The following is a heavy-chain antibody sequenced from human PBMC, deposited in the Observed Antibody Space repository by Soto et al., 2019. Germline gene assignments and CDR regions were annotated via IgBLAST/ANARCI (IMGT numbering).Heavy chain of an antibody. CDR1: GYTFTSYG. Sequence: ASVKVSCKASGYTFTSYGISWVRQAPGQGLEWMGWISAYNGNTNYAQKLQGRVTMTTDTSTSTAYMELRSLRSDDTAVYYCARGEGITIFGVVTRFDPWGQGTLVTVS. J-gene: IGHJ5*02. CDR3: ARGEGITIFGVVTRFDP. D-gene: IGHD3-3*01. CDR2: ISAYNGNT. V-gene: IGHV1-18*01.